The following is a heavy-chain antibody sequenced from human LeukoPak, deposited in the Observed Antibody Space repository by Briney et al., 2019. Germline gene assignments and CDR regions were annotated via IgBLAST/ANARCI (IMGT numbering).Heavy chain of an antibody. CDR1: GFTFSTYA. Sequence: AGGSLRLSCAASGFTFSTYAMHWVRQAPGKGLEWVAVISYDGSNKYYADSVKGRFTIFRDNSKNTLYLQMDSLRAEDAAVYSCARDIAAAGTSFDYWGQGILVTVSS. J-gene: IGHJ4*02. CDR2: ISYDGSNK. D-gene: IGHD6-13*01. V-gene: IGHV3-30-3*01. CDR3: ARDIAAAGTSFDY.